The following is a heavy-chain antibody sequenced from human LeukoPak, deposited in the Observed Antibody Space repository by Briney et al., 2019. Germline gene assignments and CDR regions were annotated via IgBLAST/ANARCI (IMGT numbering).Heavy chain of an antibody. Sequence: SETLSLTCAVYGGSFSGYYWSWIRQPPGKGLEWIGELNHSGSTNYNPSLKSRVTISVDTSKNQFSLKLSSVTAADTAVYYCARVYGGNSFDYWGQGTLVTVSS. CDR1: GGSFSGYY. V-gene: IGHV4-34*01. CDR3: ARVYGGNSFDY. J-gene: IGHJ4*02. CDR2: LNHSGST. D-gene: IGHD4-23*01.